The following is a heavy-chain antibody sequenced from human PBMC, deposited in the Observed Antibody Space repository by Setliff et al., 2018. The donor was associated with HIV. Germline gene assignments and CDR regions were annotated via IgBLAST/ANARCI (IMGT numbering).Heavy chain of an antibody. Sequence: PGGSLRLSCAASGFTFSDYYMSWLRQAPGKGLEWVSYISRDGNTIYYADSVKGRFTISRDNAKNSLYLQMNSLRAEDTAVYYCARFIGYCGSASCNGMDVWGKGTTVTVSS. V-gene: IGHV3-11*04. CDR2: ISRDGNTI. J-gene: IGHJ6*04. D-gene: IGHD2-2*01. CDR1: GFTFSDYY. CDR3: ARFIGYCGSASCNGMDV.